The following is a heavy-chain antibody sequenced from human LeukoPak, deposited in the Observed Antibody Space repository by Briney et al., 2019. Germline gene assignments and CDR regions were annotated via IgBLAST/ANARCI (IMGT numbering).Heavy chain of an antibody. CDR1: GGSFSGYY. J-gene: IGHJ6*03. D-gene: IGHD1-14*01. Sequence: PSETLSLTCAVYGGSFSGYYWSWIRQPPGKGLEWIGEINHSGSTNYNPSLKSRVTISVDTSKNQFSLKLSSVTAADTAVYYCTRDIRLRRYYYYYMDVWGKGTTVTVSS. CDR3: TRDIRLRRYYYYYMDV. V-gene: IGHV4-34*01. CDR2: INHSGST.